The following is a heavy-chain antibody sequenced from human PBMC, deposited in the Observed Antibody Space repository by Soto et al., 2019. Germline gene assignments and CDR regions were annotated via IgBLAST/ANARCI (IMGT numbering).Heavy chain of an antibody. Sequence: QVHLQESGPGLVRPSQILSLTCTVSGGSVSSGGYYWSWIRQRPGKGLEWIGSIYYSGNTYYNPSLNSRVTISIATSQNQFSLNLSSMTAADTAVYYCARVLSTHFESWGRGILVTVSS. D-gene: IGHD6-13*01. CDR2: IYYSGNT. CDR1: GGSVSSGGYY. V-gene: IGHV4-31*03. J-gene: IGHJ4*02. CDR3: ARVLSTHFES.